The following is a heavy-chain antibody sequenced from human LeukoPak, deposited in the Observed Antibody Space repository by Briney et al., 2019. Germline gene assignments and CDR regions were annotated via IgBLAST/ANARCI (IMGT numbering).Heavy chain of an antibody. V-gene: IGHV1-18*01. CDR1: GYAFTGFD. CDR3: ARSVAGQGY. CDR2: IGPYNGNT. D-gene: IGHD6-19*01. Sequence: GASVKVSYKASGYAFTGFDLNWVRQAPGQGLEWMGLIGPYNGNTNYAQKFQGRVTMTTDTSTNMAYMELTSLTSDDTAVYYCARSVAGQGYWGQGTLVTVSS. J-gene: IGHJ4*02.